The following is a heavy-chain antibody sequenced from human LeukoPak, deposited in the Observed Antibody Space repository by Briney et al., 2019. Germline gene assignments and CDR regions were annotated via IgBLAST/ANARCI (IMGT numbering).Heavy chain of an antibody. J-gene: IGHJ4*02. Sequence: GGSLRLSCAASGFTFDDYGMSWVRQAPGKGLEWVSGINWNGGSTGYADSVRGRFTISRDNAKNSVFLQMTTVRGDDTGVYYCARDGNYISHVIDYWGQGTLVIVSS. D-gene: IGHD1-7*01. CDR2: INWNGGST. V-gene: IGHV3-20*04. CDR1: GFTFDDYG. CDR3: ARDGNYISHVIDY.